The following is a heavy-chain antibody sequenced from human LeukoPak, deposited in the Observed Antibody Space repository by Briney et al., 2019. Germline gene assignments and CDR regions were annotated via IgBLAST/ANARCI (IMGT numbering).Heavy chain of an antibody. V-gene: IGHV1-46*01. CDR3: ARDQAYYYDSSGYYGYFDL. J-gene: IGHJ2*01. CDR1: GYTFTSYY. CDR2: INPSGGTT. Sequence: ASVKVSCKASGYTFTSYYMHWVRQAPGQGLEWMGIINPSGGTTSYAQKFQGRVTLTRDTSTSTVYMEMRSLRSEDTAVYYCARDQAYYYDSSGYYGYFDLWGRGTLVTVSS. D-gene: IGHD3-22*01.